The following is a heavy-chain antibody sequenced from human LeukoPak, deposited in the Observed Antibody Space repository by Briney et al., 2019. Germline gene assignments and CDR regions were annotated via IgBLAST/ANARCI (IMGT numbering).Heavy chain of an antibody. D-gene: IGHD3-16*01. CDR1: EFTFSDHY. V-gene: IGHV3-11*01. CDR3: ARGKRRFGI. J-gene: IGHJ4*02. CDR2: ISPSAYST. Sequence: KPGGSLRLSCAASEFTFSDHYMTWIRQSPGKGLEWISYISPSAYSTYYADSVKGRFSISRDNAKNSLYLQMNSLRVEDTAIYYCARGKRRFGIWGQGTLVTVSS.